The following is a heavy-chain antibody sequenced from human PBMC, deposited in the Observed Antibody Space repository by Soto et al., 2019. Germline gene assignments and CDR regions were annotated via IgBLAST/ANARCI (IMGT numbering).Heavy chain of an antibody. D-gene: IGHD6-13*01. CDR3: AREGSSTWTYYFDF. CDR1: RGSFSSYY. J-gene: IGHJ4*02. Sequence: SETLSLTCAVYRGSFSSYYWGWIRQPPGKGLEWIGDINHSGSTNYNPSLKSRVSISADTSKNQVSLHLNSVTPEDTAVYYCAREGSSTWTYYFDFWGQGILVTVSS. V-gene: IGHV4-34*01. CDR2: INHSGST.